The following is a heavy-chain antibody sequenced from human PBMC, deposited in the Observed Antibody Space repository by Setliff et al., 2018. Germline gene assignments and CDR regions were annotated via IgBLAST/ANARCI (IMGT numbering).Heavy chain of an antibody. CDR3: ANHNPARWAVYTTPIDS. Sequence: GGSLRLSCAASGFAFDKFTMHWVRQAPGKGLEWVSLCGRKGVTTLYADSVRGRFTISRDNAKNSLYLQMNSLRAEETAVYYCANHNPARWAVYTTPIDSWGQETLVTVSS. D-gene: IGHD6-19*01. CDR2: CGRKGVTT. CDR1: GFAFDKFT. J-gene: IGHJ4*02. V-gene: IGHV3-43*01.